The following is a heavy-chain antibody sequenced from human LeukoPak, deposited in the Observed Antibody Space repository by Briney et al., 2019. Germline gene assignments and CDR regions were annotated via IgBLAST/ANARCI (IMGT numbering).Heavy chain of an antibody. V-gene: IGHV1-8*02. CDR3: ARGSRSGDY. Sequence: ASVKVPCKASGGTFSSYATSWVRQATGQGLEWMGWMNPNSGNTGYAQKFQGGVTMTRNISTSTAYMELSSLRSEDTAVYYCARGSRSGDYWGQGTQVTVSS. CDR1: GGTFSSYA. J-gene: IGHJ4*02. D-gene: IGHD3-10*01. CDR2: MNPNSGNT.